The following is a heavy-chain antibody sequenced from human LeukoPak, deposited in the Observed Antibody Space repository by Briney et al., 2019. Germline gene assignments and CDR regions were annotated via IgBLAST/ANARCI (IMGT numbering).Heavy chain of an antibody. J-gene: IGHJ3*02. V-gene: IGHV4-59*01. D-gene: IGHD3-22*01. Sequence: SETLSLTCTVSGGSISSYYWSWIRQPPGKGLEWIGYIYYSGSTNYNPSLKSRVTISVDTSKNQFSLKLSSVTAADTAVYYCARGGNYYDSSGYTYAFDIRGQGTMVTVSS. CDR2: IYYSGST. CDR1: GGSISSYY. CDR3: ARGGNYYDSSGYTYAFDI.